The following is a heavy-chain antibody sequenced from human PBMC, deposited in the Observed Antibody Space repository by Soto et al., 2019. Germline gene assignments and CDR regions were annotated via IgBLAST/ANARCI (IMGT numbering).Heavy chain of an antibody. CDR3: ARKDKSGYFNWFDP. D-gene: IGHD3-22*01. V-gene: IGHV5-51*01. CDR2: IFPSDSDT. J-gene: IGHJ5*02. Sequence: GESLKISCRTSGYRFTSYWIAWVRQMPGKGPEWMGIIFPSDSDTRYSPSFQGQVTISADRSTSTVFLQWASLKASDTAVYFCARKDKSGYFNWFDPWGQGTLVTVSS. CDR1: GYRFTSYW.